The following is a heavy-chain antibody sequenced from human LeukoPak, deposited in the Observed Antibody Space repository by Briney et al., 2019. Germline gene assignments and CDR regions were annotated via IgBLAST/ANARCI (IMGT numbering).Heavy chain of an antibody. Sequence: GGSLRLSCAASGFTFSSYEMNWVRQAPGKGLEWVSYISSIGRTIYYADSVKGRLNISRDNAKNSLYLQMKSLRGEDRAVYYCARDGGYCSSTSCYYYGMDVWGQGTTVTVSS. CDR2: ISSIGRTI. CDR3: ARDGGYCSSTSCYYYGMDV. J-gene: IGHJ6*02. D-gene: IGHD2-2*01. V-gene: IGHV3-48*03. CDR1: GFTFSSYE.